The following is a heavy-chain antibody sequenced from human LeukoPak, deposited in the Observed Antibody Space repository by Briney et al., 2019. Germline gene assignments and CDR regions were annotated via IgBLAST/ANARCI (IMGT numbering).Heavy chain of an antibody. CDR2: IWSDGSNK. CDR3: ARGAYAAAAGFDY. J-gene: IGHJ4*02. Sequence: PGGSLRLSCAASGFTFSSYGMHWVRQAPGKGLEWVAIIWSDGSNKYYADSVNGRFTISRDNSKNTMYLQMNSLRVEDTAVYYCARGAYAAAAGFDYWGQGTLVSVSS. D-gene: IGHD6-13*01. V-gene: IGHV3-33*01. CDR1: GFTFSSYG.